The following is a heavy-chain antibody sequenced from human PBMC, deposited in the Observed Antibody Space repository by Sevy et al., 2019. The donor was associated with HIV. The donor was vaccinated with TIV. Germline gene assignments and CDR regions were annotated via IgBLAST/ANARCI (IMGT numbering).Heavy chain of an antibody. Sequence: SETLYLTCTVSGDSINTYYWSWIRQPPGKGLEWIGYVSHRGNTNYNPSLKSRVSMSVDTSTNQFSLKVKSVTAADTAVYYCARLRWDLVVVPGATPGCYFDSWGQGTLVTVSS. J-gene: IGHJ4*02. CDR2: VSHRGNT. CDR1: GDSINTYY. CDR3: ARLRWDLVVVPGATPGCYFDS. D-gene: IGHD2-2*02. V-gene: IGHV4-59*08.